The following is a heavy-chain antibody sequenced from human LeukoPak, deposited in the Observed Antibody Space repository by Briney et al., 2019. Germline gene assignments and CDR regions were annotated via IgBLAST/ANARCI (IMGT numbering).Heavy chain of an antibody. Sequence: PSETLSLTCAVYGGSFSGYYWSWIRQPPGKGLEWIGEINHSGSTNYNPSLKSRVTISVDTSKNQFSLKLSSVTAADTAVYYCARAWSWPGGSYYYMDVWGKGTTVTVSS. CDR2: INHSGST. CDR3: ARAWSWPGGSYYYMDV. V-gene: IGHV4-34*01. CDR1: GGSFSGYY. J-gene: IGHJ6*03. D-gene: IGHD1-26*01.